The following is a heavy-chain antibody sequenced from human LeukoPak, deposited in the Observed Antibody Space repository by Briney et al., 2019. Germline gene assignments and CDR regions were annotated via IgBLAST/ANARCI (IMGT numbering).Heavy chain of an antibody. D-gene: IGHD2-2*01. CDR2: ISGSGGST. CDR1: GFTFSSHS. Sequence: GGSLRLSCAASGFTFSSHSMSWVRQAPGKGLEWVSAISGSGGSTYYADSVKGRFTISRDNSKNTLYLQMNSLRAEDTAVYYCAKDLGRYCSSTSCYPSYYFDYWGQGTLVTVSS. CDR3: AKDLGRYCSSTSCYPSYYFDY. V-gene: IGHV3-23*01. J-gene: IGHJ4*02.